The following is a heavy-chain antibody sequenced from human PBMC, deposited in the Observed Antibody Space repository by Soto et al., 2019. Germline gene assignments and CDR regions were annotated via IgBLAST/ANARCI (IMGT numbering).Heavy chain of an antibody. D-gene: IGHD3-9*01. J-gene: IGHJ6*02. Sequence: QVQLEQSGAEVKKPGASVKVSCKASGYTFAGYYVHWVRQAPGQGREWLGIINPSGGRTSYEQTLQGSITVTRDTSTSTVYMQLRSLRSEDTAVSYRARETGDYDVLTYYYPYYYYGMDVCGQGTTVTVSS. CDR2: INPSGGRT. V-gene: IGHV1-46*01. CDR3: ARETGDYDVLTYYYPYYYYGMDV. CDR1: GYTFAGYY.